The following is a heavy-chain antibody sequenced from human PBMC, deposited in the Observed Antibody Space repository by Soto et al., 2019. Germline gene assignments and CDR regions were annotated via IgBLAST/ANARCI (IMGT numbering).Heavy chain of an antibody. Sequence: GGSLRLSCAASGFTFSSYAMSWVRQAPGKGLEWVSAISGSGGSTYYADSVKGRFTISRDNSKNTLYLQMNSLRAEDTAVYYCAKFGGSYYDYYYGMDVWGQGTTVTVYS. CDR1: GFTFSSYA. V-gene: IGHV3-23*01. CDR2: ISGSGGST. J-gene: IGHJ6*02. D-gene: IGHD1-26*01. CDR3: AKFGGSYYDYYYGMDV.